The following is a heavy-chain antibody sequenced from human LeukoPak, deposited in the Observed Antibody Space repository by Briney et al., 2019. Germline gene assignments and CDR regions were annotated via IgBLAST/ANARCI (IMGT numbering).Heavy chain of an antibody. J-gene: IGHJ4*02. Sequence: SETLSLTCTVSGGSISSGDYYWSWLRQPPGKGLEWIGYINYSGTTYYSPSLRSRLTISIDTSKNQFSLKLSSVTAADTAVYYCARRYCSSTSCYLFDYWGQGTLVTVSS. CDR2: INYSGTT. V-gene: IGHV4-30-4*01. CDR1: GGSISSGDYY. CDR3: ARRYCSSTSCYLFDY. D-gene: IGHD2-2*01.